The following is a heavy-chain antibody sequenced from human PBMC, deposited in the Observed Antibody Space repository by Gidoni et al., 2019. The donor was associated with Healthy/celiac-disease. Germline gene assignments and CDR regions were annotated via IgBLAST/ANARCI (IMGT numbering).Heavy chain of an antibody. CDR2: ISYDGSNK. Sequence: QVQLVESGGGVVQPGRSLRLPCAASGFTFSSDGMHWVRQAPGKGLEWVAVISYDGSNKYYADAVKGRFTISRDNSKNTLYLQMNSLRAEDTAVYYCAKVSAAAGTAFDYWGQGTLVTVSS. J-gene: IGHJ4*02. D-gene: IGHD6-13*01. CDR1: GFTFSSDG. CDR3: AKVSAAAGTAFDY. V-gene: IGHV3-30*18.